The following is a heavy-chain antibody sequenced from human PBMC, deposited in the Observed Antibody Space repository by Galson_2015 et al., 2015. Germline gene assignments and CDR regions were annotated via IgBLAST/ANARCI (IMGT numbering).Heavy chain of an antibody. CDR2: INRDGSER. CDR1: GFSLSTHW. V-gene: IGHV3-7*03. Sequence: SLRLSCAASGFSLSTHWMTWVRQAPGKGLEWVANINRDGSERYYVDSVKGRFTISRDNAKNSLYLQMNSLRAEDTAVYYCAKDWCTSCQAHYYYYYGMDVWGQGTTVTVSS. CDR3: AKDWCTSCQAHYYYYYGMDV. J-gene: IGHJ6*02. D-gene: IGHD2-2*01.